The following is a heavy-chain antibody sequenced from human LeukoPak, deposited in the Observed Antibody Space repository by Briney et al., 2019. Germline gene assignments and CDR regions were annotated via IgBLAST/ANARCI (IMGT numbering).Heavy chain of an antibody. Sequence: GGSLRLSCAASGFTFSSYAMHWVRQAPGKGLEWVAVISYDGSNKYYADSVKGRFTISRDNSKNTLYLQMNSLRAEDTAVYYCARVGDPYYYYYYMDVWGKGTTVTVSS. D-gene: IGHD3-16*01. CDR2: ISYDGSNK. J-gene: IGHJ6*03. CDR1: GFTFSSYA. V-gene: IGHV3-30-3*01. CDR3: ARVGDPYYYYYYMDV.